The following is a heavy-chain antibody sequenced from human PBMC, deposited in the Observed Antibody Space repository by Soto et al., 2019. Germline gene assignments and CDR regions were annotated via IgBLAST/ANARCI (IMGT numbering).Heavy chain of an antibody. D-gene: IGHD3-16*02. CDR3: ARVGESRDYVWGSYRYAFDI. J-gene: IGHJ3*02. CDR2: INHSGST. V-gene: IGHV4-34*01. CDR1: GGSFSGYY. Sequence: SETLSLTCAVYGGSFSGYYWSWIRQPPGKGLEWIGEINHSGSTNYNPSLKSQVTISVDTSKNQFSLKLSSVTAADTAVYYCARVGESRDYVWGSYRYAFDIWGQGTMVTVSS.